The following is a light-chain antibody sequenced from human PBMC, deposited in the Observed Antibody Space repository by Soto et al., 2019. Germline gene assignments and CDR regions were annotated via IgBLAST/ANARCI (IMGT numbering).Light chain of an antibody. V-gene: IGLV2-14*01. Sequence: QSVLTQPASVSGSPGQSITISCTGTSSDVGGYIYVSWYQQHPGKAPKLMIYDVSNRPSGVSNRFSGSKSGNTASLTISGLQAEDEADYYCSSYRSSSTPYVFGTGTKVTVL. CDR1: SSDVGGYIY. CDR2: DVS. J-gene: IGLJ1*01. CDR3: SSYRSSSTPYV.